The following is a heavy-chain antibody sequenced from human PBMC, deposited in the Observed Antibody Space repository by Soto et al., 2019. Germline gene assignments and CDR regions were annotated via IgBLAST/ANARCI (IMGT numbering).Heavy chain of an antibody. Sequence: GGSLRLSCAASGFTFSSYSMNWVRQAPGKGLEWVSYISSSSSYTNYADSVKGRFTISRDNAKNSLYLQMNSLRAEDTAVYYCARDHYGTGRLDPCGQGTLVTV. J-gene: IGHJ5*02. D-gene: IGHD3-10*01. CDR3: ARDHYGTGRLDP. CDR1: GFTFSSYS. V-gene: IGHV3-21*05. CDR2: ISSSSSYT.